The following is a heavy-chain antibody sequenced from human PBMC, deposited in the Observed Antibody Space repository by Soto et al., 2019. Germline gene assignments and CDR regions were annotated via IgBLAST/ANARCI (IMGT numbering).Heavy chain of an antibody. D-gene: IGHD4-17*01. J-gene: IGHJ6*02. V-gene: IGHV5-51*01. CDR2: IYPGDADT. CDR3: ARLVYGDYLGMDV. Sequence: GESLKISCKGSGSSFPSASIVWVRYMPGKGLEWMWIIYPGDADTRSSPSFQGQVTISADKSISTAYLQWSSLKASDTAMYYCARLVYGDYLGMDVWGQGTTVTVSS. CDR1: GSSFPSAS.